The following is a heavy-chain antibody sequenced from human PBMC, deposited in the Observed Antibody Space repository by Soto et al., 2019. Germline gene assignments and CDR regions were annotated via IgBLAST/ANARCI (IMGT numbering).Heavy chain of an antibody. V-gene: IGHV1-69*13. CDR2: IIPIFGTA. CDR1: GGTFSSYA. D-gene: IGHD2-15*01. Sequence: SVKVSCKASGGTFSSYAISWVRQAPGQGIEWMGGIIPIFGTANYAQKFQGRVTITADESTSTAYMGLSSLRSEDTAVYYCARGGYCSGGSCYSGINYYYYYGMDVWGQGTTVTVSS. J-gene: IGHJ6*02. CDR3: ARGGYCSGGSCYSGINYYYYYGMDV.